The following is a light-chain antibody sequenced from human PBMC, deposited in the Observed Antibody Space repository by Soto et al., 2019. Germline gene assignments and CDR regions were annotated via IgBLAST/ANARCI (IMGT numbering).Light chain of an antibody. CDR2: DVS. V-gene: IGLV2-18*02. Sequence: QSALTQPPSVSGSPGQSVTISCTGTSSDVGRYNRVSWYQQPPGTTPKLMIYDVSNRPSGVPDRFSGSKSGNTASLTISGLQAEDEADYYCSSYTSSNTLVFGGGTKLTVL. CDR3: SSYTSSNTLV. CDR1: SSDVGRYNR. J-gene: IGLJ3*02.